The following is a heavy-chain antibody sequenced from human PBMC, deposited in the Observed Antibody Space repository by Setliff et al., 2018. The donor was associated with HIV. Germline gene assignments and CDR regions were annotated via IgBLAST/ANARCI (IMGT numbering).Heavy chain of an antibody. Sequence: AGGSLRLSCAASGFTFSTYSMNWVRQAPGKGLEWVSTIYSDGSTYHADSVKGRFTLSRDTSKNTLSLQMNTLRPEDTAVYFCARVRLYNSALDYWGQGTLVTVSS. CDR3: ARVRLYNSALDY. CDR1: GFTFSTYS. V-gene: IGHV3-66*02. D-gene: IGHD3-22*01. CDR2: IYSDGST. J-gene: IGHJ4*02.